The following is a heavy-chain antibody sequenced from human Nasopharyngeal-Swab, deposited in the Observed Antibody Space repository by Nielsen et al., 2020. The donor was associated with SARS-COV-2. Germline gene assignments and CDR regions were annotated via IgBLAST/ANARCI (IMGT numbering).Heavy chain of an antibody. V-gene: IGHV3-11*04. CDR1: GFTFSDYY. CDR2: ISSSGSTI. Sequence: GEFLKISCAASGFTFSDYYMSWIRPAPGKGLEWVSYISSSGSTIFYADSVKGRFTISRDNAKNSLYLQMNSLRAEDTAVYYCAGDFGVGKDAFDIWGQGTMVTVSS. CDR3: AGDFGVGKDAFDI. J-gene: IGHJ3*02. D-gene: IGHD3-3*01.